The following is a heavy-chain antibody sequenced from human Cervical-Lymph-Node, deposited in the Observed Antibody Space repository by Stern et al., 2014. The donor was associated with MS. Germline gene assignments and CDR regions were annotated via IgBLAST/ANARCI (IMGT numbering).Heavy chain of an antibody. Sequence: VHLVESGPGLVKPSETLSLTCTVSGGPLRSYYWNWIRQAPGKGLEWLGFIYHTGSVNYNPSLSSRVAMSVDTSKNQFSLTVSSVTAADTAVYYCAREGEYCSGSRCYPFLDYWGQGTLVTVSS. J-gene: IGHJ4*02. CDR1: GGPLRSYY. CDR3: AREGEYCSGSRCYPFLDY. D-gene: IGHD2-15*01. CDR2: IYHTGSV. V-gene: IGHV4-59*01.